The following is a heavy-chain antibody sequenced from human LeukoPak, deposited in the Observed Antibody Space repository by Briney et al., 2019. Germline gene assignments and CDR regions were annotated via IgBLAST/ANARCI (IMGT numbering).Heavy chain of an antibody. CDR3: AKALTYYDFWNGFDP. V-gene: IGHV3-43D*04. D-gene: IGHD3-3*01. Sequence: PGGYLRLYCAASGFTFDDYAMHWVRQAPGKGLEWVSLISWDGGSTYYADSVKGRFTISRDNSKNSLYLQMNSLRAEDTALYYCAKALTYYDFWNGFDPWGQGTLVTVSS. CDR2: ISWDGGST. CDR1: GFTFDDYA. J-gene: IGHJ5*02.